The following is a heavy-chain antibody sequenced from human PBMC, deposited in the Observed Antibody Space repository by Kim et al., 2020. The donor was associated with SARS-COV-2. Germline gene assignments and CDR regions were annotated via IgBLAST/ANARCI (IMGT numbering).Heavy chain of an antibody. CDR2: ISTYNGNT. D-gene: IGHD3-9*01. CDR3: ERDLYDIFTGYLKGAGNMVDN. V-gene: IGHV1-18*04. CDR1: GYTFTSYG. J-gene: IGHJ4*02. Sequence: ASVKVSCKASGYTFTSYGISWVRQAPGQGLEWMGWISTYNGNTNYAQKLQGRVTMTTDTSTSTAYMELRRLRSDDTAVYYCERDLYDIFTGYLKGAGNMVDNWGQGTLVTVSS.